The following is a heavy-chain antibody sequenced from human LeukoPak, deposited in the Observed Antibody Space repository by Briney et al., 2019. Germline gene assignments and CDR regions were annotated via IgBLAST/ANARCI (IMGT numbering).Heavy chain of an antibody. CDR2: INHSGST. CDR1: GGSFRGYY. CDR3: ASTERCSTTCPLDY. V-gene: IGHV4-34*01. J-gene: IGHJ4*02. D-gene: IGHD2-2*01. Sequence: SETLSLTCAVYGGSFRGYYWSWIRQPPGKGLEWIGEINHSGSTNYNPSLKSRVTISLDTSMKKFSLKLNSVTAADTGVYYCASTERCSTTCPLDYWGQGTLVTVSS.